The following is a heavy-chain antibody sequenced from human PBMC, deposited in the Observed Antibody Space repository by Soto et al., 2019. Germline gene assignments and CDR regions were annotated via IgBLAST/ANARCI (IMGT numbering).Heavy chain of an antibody. CDR3: ARDSGQWELPCRGMDV. D-gene: IGHD1-26*01. J-gene: IGHJ6*02. CDR2: IWYDGSNK. CDR1: GFTFSSYG. Sequence: QVQLVESGGGVVQPGRSLRLSCAASGFTFSSYGMHWVRKAPGKGLEWVAVIWYDGSNKYYADSVKGRFTISRDNSKNTLYLQMNRLRAEDMAVYYCARDSGQWELPCRGMDVWGQGTTVTVSS. V-gene: IGHV3-33*01.